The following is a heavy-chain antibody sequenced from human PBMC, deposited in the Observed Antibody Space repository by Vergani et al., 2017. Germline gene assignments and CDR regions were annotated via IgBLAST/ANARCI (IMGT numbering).Heavy chain of an antibody. Sequence: QVQLQQWGAGLLKPSETLSLICAVYGGSFSGYYWSWIRQPPGKGLEWIGEINHSGSTNYNPSLKSRGTISVDTSKNQVSLQVSSVTAADTAVYYCARVFGAGAFDYWGQGTLVTVSS. CDR1: GGSFSGYY. CDR2: INHSGST. D-gene: IGHD3-10*02. V-gene: IGHV4-34*01. CDR3: ARVFGAGAFDY. J-gene: IGHJ4*02.